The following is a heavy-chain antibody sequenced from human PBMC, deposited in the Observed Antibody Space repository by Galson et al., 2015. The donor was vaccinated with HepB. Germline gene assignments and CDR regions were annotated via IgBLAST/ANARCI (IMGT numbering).Heavy chain of an antibody. J-gene: IGHJ6*02. CDR2: IKEDGSEK. CDR3: ARVKRGEWYSYYYYGMDV. V-gene: IGHV3-7*05. Sequence: SLRLSCAASGFISSMYWMNWVRQAPGKGLEWVANIKEDGSEKNYVDSVKGRFTISRDNAKNSLYLQMNSLRAEDTAVYYCARVKRGEWYSYYYYGMDVWGQGTTVTVS. CDR1: GFISSMYW. D-gene: IGHD3-10*01.